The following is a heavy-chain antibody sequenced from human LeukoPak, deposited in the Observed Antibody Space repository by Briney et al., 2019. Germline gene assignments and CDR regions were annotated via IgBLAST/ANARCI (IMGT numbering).Heavy chain of an antibody. CDR2: IYHSGST. D-gene: IGHD1-26*01. Sequence: PSETLSLTCTVSGGSISSSSYYWGWIRQPPGKRLEWIGSIYHSGSTYYNPSLKSRVTISVDRSKNQFSLKLSSVTAADTAVYYCAREGELPPNAFDIWGQGTMVTVSS. J-gene: IGHJ3*02. CDR3: AREGELPPNAFDI. V-gene: IGHV4-39*07. CDR1: GGSISSSSYY.